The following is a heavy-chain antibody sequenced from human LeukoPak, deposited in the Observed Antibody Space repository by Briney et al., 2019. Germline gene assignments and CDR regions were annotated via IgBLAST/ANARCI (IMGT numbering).Heavy chain of an antibody. CDR2: ISNDGSNK. CDR1: GFTFSSYG. Sequence: PGGSLRLSCAASGFTFSSYGMQRFRQAPDKGLEWVPAISNDGSNKYYADSVKGRFTISRDNSKNTLYLQMNSLRAEDTAVYYCAKVDIVATIDAGRLVDYWGQGTLVTVSS. J-gene: IGHJ4*02. V-gene: IGHV3-30*18. CDR3: AKVDIVATIDAGRLVDY. D-gene: IGHD5-12*01.